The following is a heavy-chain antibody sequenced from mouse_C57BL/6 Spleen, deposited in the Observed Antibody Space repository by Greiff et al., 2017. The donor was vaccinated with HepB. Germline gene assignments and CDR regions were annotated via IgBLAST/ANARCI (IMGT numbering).Heavy chain of an antibody. D-gene: IGHD2-5*01. CDR3: ARHYSNRYYAMDY. Sequence: EVKLVESGGGLVKPGGSLKLSCAASGFTFSDYGMHWVRQAPEKGLEWVAYISSGSSTIYYADTVKGRFTISRDNAKDTLFLQMTSLRSEDTAMYYCARHYSNRYYAMDYWGQGTSVTVSS. CDR2: ISSGSSTI. V-gene: IGHV5-17*01. CDR1: GFTFSDYG. J-gene: IGHJ4*01.